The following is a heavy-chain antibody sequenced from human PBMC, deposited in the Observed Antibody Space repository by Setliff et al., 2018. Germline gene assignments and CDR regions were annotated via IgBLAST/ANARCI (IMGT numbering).Heavy chain of an antibody. J-gene: IGHJ4*02. V-gene: IGHV1-69*13. Sequence: ASVKVSCKTSGYSFSNFGISWVRQAPGQGLEWMGWISAMFDKARYAQKFQGRVTITADESTTTVFMELSNLRSEDTAVYFCARGLSTDTDSWGQGTLVTVSS. D-gene: IGHD4-4*01. CDR1: GYSFSNFG. CDR2: ISAMFDKA. CDR3: ARGLSTDTDS.